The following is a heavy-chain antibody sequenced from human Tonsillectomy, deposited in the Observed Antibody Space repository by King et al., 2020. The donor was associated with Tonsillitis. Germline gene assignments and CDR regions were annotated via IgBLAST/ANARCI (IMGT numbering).Heavy chain of an antibody. CDR2: ISVYNGNA. J-gene: IGHJ4*02. CDR3: VRGEGYRGWYGGDYFNY. V-gene: IGHV1-18*04. CDR1: GYTFISYG. Sequence: HVQLVQSGAEVKKPGASVKVSCKASGYTFISYGISWVRQAPGQGLEWMGWISVYNGNANYEQKFQGRVTMTTDTSTSTAYMELRSLRSDDTAVYYCVRGEGYRGWYGGDYFNYWGQGTLVTVSS. D-gene: IGHD6-19*01.